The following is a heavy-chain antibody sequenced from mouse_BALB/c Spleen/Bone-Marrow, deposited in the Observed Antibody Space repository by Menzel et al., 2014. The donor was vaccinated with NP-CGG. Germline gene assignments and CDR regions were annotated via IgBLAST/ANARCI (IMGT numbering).Heavy chain of an antibody. CDR2: FDPFNGGT. CDR1: GYLFTSYY. D-gene: IGHD2-3*01. J-gene: IGHJ4*01. V-gene: IGHV1S135*01. Sequence: VQLQQPGPELMKPGASVEISCKASGYLFTSYYMHWVKQSHGENLEWIGYFDPFNGGTSYNQKFKGKATLTVDKSSSTAYMHLSSLTSEDSAVYFCARSYDGYPYAMNYWGQGTSVTVSS. CDR3: ARSYDGYPYAMNY.